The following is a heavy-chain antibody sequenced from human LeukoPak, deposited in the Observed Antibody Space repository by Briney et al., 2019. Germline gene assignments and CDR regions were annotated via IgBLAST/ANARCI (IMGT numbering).Heavy chain of an antibody. J-gene: IGHJ2*01. CDR3: ARRRVAGPRNWYFDL. CDR1: SGSFSGYY. V-gene: IGHV4-34*01. CDR2: INHSGST. Sequence: SETLSLTCAVYSGSFSGYYWSWIRQPPGKGLEWIGEINHSGSTNYNPSLKSRVTISVDTSKNQFSLKLSSVTAADTAVYYCARRRVAGPRNWYFDLWGRGTLVTVSS.